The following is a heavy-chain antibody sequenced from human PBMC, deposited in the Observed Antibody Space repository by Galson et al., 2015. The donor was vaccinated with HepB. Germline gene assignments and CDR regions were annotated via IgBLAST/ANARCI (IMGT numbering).Heavy chain of an antibody. J-gene: IGHJ4*02. CDR1: GYTFTSYG. D-gene: IGHD6-13*01. Sequence: SVKVSCKASGYTFTSYGISWVRQAPGQGLEWMGWISAYNGNTNYAQKLQGRVTMTTDTSTSTAYMELRSLRSDDTAVYYCARDRGRYSSSPYSYWGQGTLVTVSS. V-gene: IGHV1-18*04. CDR2: ISAYNGNT. CDR3: ARDRGRYSSSPYSY.